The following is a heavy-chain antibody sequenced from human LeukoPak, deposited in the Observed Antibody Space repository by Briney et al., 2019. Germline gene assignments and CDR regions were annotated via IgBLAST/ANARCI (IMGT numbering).Heavy chain of an antibody. Sequence: ASVKVSCKASGGTFSSYAISWVRQAPGQGLEWMGGIIPIFGTANYAQKFQGRVTITADESTSTAYMELSSLRSEDTAVYYCARDEATHYYGSGSYYGNWFDPWGQGTLVTVSS. J-gene: IGHJ5*02. CDR3: ARDEATHYYGSGSYYGNWFDP. CDR1: GGTFSSYA. D-gene: IGHD3-10*01. CDR2: IIPIFGTA. V-gene: IGHV1-69*13.